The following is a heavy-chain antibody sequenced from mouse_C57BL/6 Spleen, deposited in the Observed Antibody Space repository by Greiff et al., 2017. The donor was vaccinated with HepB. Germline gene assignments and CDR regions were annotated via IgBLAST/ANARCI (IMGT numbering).Heavy chain of an antibody. CDR3: ARDYYGSSYPYAMDY. Sequence: VQLVESGGGLVKPGGSLKLSCAASGFTFSDYGMHWVRQAPEKGLEWVAYISSGSSTIYYADTVKGRFTISRDNAKNTLFLQMTSLRSEDTAMYYCARDYYGSSYPYAMDYWGQGTSVTVSS. V-gene: IGHV5-17*01. CDR1: GFTFSDYG. CDR2: ISSGSSTI. D-gene: IGHD1-1*01. J-gene: IGHJ4*01.